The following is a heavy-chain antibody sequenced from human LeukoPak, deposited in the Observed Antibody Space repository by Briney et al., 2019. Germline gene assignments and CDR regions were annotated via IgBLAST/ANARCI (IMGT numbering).Heavy chain of an antibody. J-gene: IGHJ4*02. D-gene: IGHD3-22*01. Sequence: PGGSLRLSCAASGFTFSSYAMSWVRQAPGKGLEWVSAISGSGGSTYYADSVKGRFTISRDNSKNTPYLQMNSLRAEDTAVYYCAKEAGSYYYDSSGNIDYWGQGTLVTVSS. CDR2: ISGSGGST. V-gene: IGHV3-23*01. CDR3: AKEAGSYYYDSSGNIDY. CDR1: GFTFSSYA.